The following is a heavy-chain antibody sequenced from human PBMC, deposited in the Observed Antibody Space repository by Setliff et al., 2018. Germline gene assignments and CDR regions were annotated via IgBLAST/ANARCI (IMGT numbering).Heavy chain of an antibody. Sequence: LKISCAASGFSFSSYAMSWVRQAPGKGLEWVSSIIGSGISTYYADSVQGRFTISRDNHKNTLYLQMNSLRVEDTAIYYCAKSPHDFWSGRVFSDFWGQGMLVTVS. CDR1: GFSFSSYA. D-gene: IGHD3-3*01. CDR3: AKSPHDFWSGRVFSDF. CDR2: IIGSGIST. V-gene: IGHV3-23*01. J-gene: IGHJ4*01.